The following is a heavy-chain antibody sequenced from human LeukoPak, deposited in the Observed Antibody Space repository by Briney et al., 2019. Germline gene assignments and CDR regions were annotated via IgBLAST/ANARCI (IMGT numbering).Heavy chain of an antibody. CDR2: INPSGGST. Sequence: ASVKVSCKASGYTFTSYYMHWVRQAPGQGLEWMGIINPSGGSTSYAQKFQGRVTMTRDTSTSTVYMELSSLRSDDTAVYYCARGLIRDGYNYEDWFDPWGQGTLVTVSS. CDR3: ARGLIRDGYNYEDWFDP. J-gene: IGHJ5*02. CDR1: GYTFTSYY. D-gene: IGHD5-24*01. V-gene: IGHV1-46*01.